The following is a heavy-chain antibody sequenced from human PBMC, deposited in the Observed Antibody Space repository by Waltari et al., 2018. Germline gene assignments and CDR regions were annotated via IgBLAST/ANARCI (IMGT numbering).Heavy chain of an antibody. CDR1: GFIFSSYW. J-gene: IGHJ4*02. D-gene: IGHD6-13*01. CDR3: VLYSSSFLGDC. Sequence: EVQLVESGGDLVQPGGSLRLSCTASGFIFSSYWMHWVRQAPGKGLVSGGHINLGGRMTNYGESVKGRFTISRDNARNTLCLQMNSLRAEDTAIYYCVLYSSSFLGDCWGQGTLVTVSS. V-gene: IGHV3-74*01. CDR2: INLGGRMT.